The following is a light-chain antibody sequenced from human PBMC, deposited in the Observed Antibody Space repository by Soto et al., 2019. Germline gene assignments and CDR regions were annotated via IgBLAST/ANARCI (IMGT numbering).Light chain of an antibody. CDR2: SAS. J-gene: IGKJ2*01. V-gene: IGKV1-39*01. Sequence: DIQMTQSPSSLSASVGDRVTITCRASQSISSYLNWYQQKPGKAPKLLIYSASSLQSGVPSRFSGSGSGTDFILTISGLQHEDFATYYCQQGYTTPYTFCQGTQLEI. CDR1: QSISSY. CDR3: QQGYTTPYT.